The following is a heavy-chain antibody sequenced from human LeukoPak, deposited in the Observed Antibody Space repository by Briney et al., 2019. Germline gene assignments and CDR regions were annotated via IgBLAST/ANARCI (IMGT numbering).Heavy chain of an antibody. V-gene: IGHV3-48*01. CDR3: VRDQCSSTSCYVGDNYFYYYGMDV. Sequence: GGSLRLSCAASGFTFSSYWMTWVRQAPGKGLEWVSYISVGSRTIYYADSVKGRFTISRDSVKNSLYLQMKSLRAEDTAVYYCVRDQCSSTSCYVGDNYFYYYGMDVWGQGTTVTVS. CDR2: ISVGSRTI. CDR1: GFTFSSYW. D-gene: IGHD2-2*01. J-gene: IGHJ6*02.